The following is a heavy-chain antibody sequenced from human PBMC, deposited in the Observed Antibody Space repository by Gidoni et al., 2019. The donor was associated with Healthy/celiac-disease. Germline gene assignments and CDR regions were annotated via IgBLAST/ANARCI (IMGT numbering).Heavy chain of an antibody. D-gene: IGHD3-3*01. CDR2: IWYDGSNK. CDR1: GFTFSLYG. V-gene: IGHV3-33*01. CDR3: ARGHTSFTIFDVAPMDV. J-gene: IGHJ6*02. Sequence: QVQLVESGGGVVQPGRSLRLSCAAPGFTFSLYGRHWFRQAPGKGLEWVAVIWYDGSNKYYADSVKGRFTISRDNFKNTLYLQMNSLRAEDTAVYYCARGHTSFTIFDVAPMDVWGQGTTVTVSS.